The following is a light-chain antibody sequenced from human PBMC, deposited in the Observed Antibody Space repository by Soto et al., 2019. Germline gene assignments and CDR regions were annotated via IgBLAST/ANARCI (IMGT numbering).Light chain of an antibody. CDR2: DVV. V-gene: IGLV2-14*03. CDR1: SSDVGGFNS. Sequence: QSALTQPASVSGSPGQSITISCTGTSSDVGGFNSVSWYQLRPGTAPKLILYDVVDRHSGVSYRFSGSKSGNTASLTISGLQAADEADYLCSSYTSTTTNVFGSGTKLTVL. J-gene: IGLJ1*01. CDR3: SSYTSTTTNV.